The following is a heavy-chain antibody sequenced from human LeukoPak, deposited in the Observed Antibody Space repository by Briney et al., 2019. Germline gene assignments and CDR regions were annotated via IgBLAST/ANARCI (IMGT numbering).Heavy chain of an antibody. CDR2: ISYDGSNK. D-gene: IGHD3-16*01. CDR1: GFTFSSYA. V-gene: IGHV3-30*04. J-gene: IGHJ4*02. Sequence: GGSLRLSCAASGFTFSSYAMHWVRQAPGKGLEWVAVISYDGSNKYYADSVKGRFTISRDNSKNTLYLQMNSLRAEDTAVYYCARDHSFRGLRGGYYFDYWGQGTLVTVSS. CDR3: ARDHSFRGLRGGYYFDY.